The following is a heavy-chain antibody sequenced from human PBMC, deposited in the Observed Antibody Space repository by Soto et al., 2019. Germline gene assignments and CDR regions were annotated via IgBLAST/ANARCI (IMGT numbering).Heavy chain of an antibody. Sequence: QVQLVESGGGVVQPGRSLRLSCAASGFTFSSYGMHWVRQAPGKGLEWVALISYDGSDKYYADSVKGRFTIPRDNSKNTLYLQMNSLKTEDTAVYYCAKDVIPSSSWYGGFDIWGQGTMVTVSS. J-gene: IGHJ3*02. CDR2: ISYDGSDK. CDR1: GFTFSSYG. V-gene: IGHV3-30*18. CDR3: AKDVIPSSSWYGGFDI. D-gene: IGHD6-13*01.